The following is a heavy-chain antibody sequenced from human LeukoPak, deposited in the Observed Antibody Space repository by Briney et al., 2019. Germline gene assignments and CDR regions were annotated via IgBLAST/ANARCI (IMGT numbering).Heavy chain of an antibody. D-gene: IGHD3-10*01. CDR3: ARQMGSPWYFDL. Sequence: SETLSLTCTVSGGSISSSTHYWGWTRQPPGKGLEWIGNIYYRGSTYYNPSLKSRVTISVDTSKNQFSLKLSSVTAADTAVFYCARQMGSPWYFDLWGRGTLVTVSS. CDR2: IYYRGST. CDR1: GGSISSSTHY. J-gene: IGHJ2*01. V-gene: IGHV4-39*01.